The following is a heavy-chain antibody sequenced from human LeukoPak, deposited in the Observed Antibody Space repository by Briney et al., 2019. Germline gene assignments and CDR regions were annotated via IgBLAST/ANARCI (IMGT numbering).Heavy chain of an antibody. Sequence: PGGSLRLSCAASGFTFSSYAMSWVRQAPGKGLEWVSGISGSGDSTYYADSVKGRFTISRDSSKNTVYLQMNSLRAEDTAIYYCARERTFSGSYGNFDYWGQGTLVTVSS. CDR3: ARERTFSGSYGNFDY. J-gene: IGHJ4*02. V-gene: IGHV3-23*01. CDR2: ISGSGDST. D-gene: IGHD1-26*01. CDR1: GFTFSSYA.